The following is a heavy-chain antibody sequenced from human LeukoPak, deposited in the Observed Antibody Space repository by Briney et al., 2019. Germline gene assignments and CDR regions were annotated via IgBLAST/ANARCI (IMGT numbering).Heavy chain of an antibody. D-gene: IGHD3-22*01. Sequence: ASVKVSCKASGYTFTGYYMHWVRQAPGQGLEWMGWINPNSGGTNYAQKFQGRVTMTRDTSISTAYMELSRLRSDGTAVYYCARQYYDSSGLNWFDPWGQGTLVTVSS. J-gene: IGHJ5*02. CDR2: INPNSGGT. V-gene: IGHV1-2*02. CDR1: GYTFTGYY. CDR3: ARQYYDSSGLNWFDP.